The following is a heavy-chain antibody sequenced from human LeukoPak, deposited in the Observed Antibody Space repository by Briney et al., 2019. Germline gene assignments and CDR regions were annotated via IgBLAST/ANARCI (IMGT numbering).Heavy chain of an antibody. D-gene: IGHD6-13*01. CDR2: IKDDGSQI. CDR3: AREPPISAAGTGVN. V-gene: IGHV3-7*01. CDR1: GFTFIDYW. Sequence: GGSLSLSCEASGFTFIDYWMTWFRQAPGKGRKWVSNIKDDGSQISYVDSVKGRFTISRDNAKSSLYLQMNSLRAEDTAVYFCAREPPISAAGTGVNWGQGTLVTVSS. J-gene: IGHJ4*02.